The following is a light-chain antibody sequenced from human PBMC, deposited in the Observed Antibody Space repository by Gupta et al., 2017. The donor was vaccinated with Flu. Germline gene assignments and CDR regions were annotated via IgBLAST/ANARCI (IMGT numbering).Light chain of an antibody. CDR3: QQYGSSPPIT. Sequence: EVVLTQSPGSLSLSPGERATLSCRASQSVSSSQSISSSYLAWYQQKPGQAPRLLIYGASSRATGIPDRFSGSGSGTDFTLTISRLEPEDFAVYYCQQYGSSPPITFGGGTKVEI. V-gene: IGKV3-20*01. CDR1: QSVSSSQSISSSY. J-gene: IGKJ4*01. CDR2: GAS.